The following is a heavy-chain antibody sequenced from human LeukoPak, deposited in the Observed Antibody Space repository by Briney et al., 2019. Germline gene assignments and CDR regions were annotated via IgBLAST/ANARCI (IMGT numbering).Heavy chain of an antibody. J-gene: IGHJ6*03. CDR2: IYPGDSDT. CDR3: ARQVVGSLKGYYYYYMDV. Sequence: GESLKISCKGSGYSFTNYWIGWVRQMPGKGLEWMGIIYPGDSDTRYSPSFQGQVTISADKSISTAYLQWSSLKASDTAMYYCARQVVGSLKGYYYYYMDVWGKGTTVTVSS. CDR1: GYSFTNYW. V-gene: IGHV5-51*01. D-gene: IGHD2-2*01.